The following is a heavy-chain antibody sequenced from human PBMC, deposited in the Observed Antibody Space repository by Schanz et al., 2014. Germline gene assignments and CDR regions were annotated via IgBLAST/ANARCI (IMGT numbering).Heavy chain of an antibody. J-gene: IGHJ4*02. CDR1: GFTFSSYS. CDR3: AREVGAAAGLAWGLDY. D-gene: IGHD6-13*01. CDR2: ISRSSSSI. Sequence: EVQLVESGGGLVKPGGSLRLSCAASGFTFSSYSMNWVRQAPGKGLEWVSSISRSSSSIYYADSVKGRFTISRDNAKNSLYLQMHSLRAEDTAVYYCAREVGAAAGLAWGLDYWGRGTLVTVSS. V-gene: IGHV3-21*01.